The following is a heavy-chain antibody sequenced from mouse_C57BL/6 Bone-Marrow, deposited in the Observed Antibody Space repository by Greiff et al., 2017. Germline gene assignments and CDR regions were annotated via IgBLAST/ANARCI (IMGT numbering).Heavy chain of an antibody. CDR1: GYAFSSSW. CDR2: IYPGDGDT. Sequence: QVQLQQSGPELVKPGASVKISCKASGYAFSSSWVNWVKQRPGKGLEWIGRIYPGDGDTNYNGKFKGKATLTADKSSSTAYMQLSSLTSEDSVVYFCARNVFYAMDYWGKGTSDTVST. J-gene: IGHJ4*01. V-gene: IGHV1-82*01. CDR3: ARNVFYAMDY.